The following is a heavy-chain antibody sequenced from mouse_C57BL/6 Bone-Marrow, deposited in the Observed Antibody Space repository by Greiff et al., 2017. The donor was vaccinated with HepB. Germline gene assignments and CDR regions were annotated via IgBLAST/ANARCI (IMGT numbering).Heavy chain of an antibody. CDR2: INPYNGGT. D-gene: IGHD2-4*01. CDR3: ARPGLPAWFAY. CDR1: GYTFTDYY. Sequence: VQLQQSGPVLVKPGASVKMSCKASGYTFTDYYMNWVKQSHGKSLEWIGVINPYNGGTSYNQKFKGKATLTVDKSSSTAYMELNSLTSEDSAVYYCARPGLPAWFAYWGQGTLVTVSA. J-gene: IGHJ3*01. V-gene: IGHV1-19*01.